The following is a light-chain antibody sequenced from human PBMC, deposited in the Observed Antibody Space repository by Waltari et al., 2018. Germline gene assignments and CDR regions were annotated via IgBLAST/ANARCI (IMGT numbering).Light chain of an antibody. V-gene: IGKV3-11*01. CDR3: QQRSNWPYT. CDR2: SAS. J-gene: IGKJ2*01. Sequence: EIVLTQSPATLSLSPGERATLSCRASQSVSSYLAWYQQMPGQAPRLLIHSASNRATGIPARFSGSGSGTDFTLTISSLEPEDFAVYYCQQRSNWPYTFGQGTRVEIK. CDR1: QSVSSY.